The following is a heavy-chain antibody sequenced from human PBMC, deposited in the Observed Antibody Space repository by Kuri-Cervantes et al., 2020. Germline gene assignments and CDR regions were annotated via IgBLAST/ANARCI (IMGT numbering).Heavy chain of an antibody. J-gene: IGHJ4*02. Sequence: GGSLRLSCAASGFTFSSYSMNWVRQAPGKGLEWVSYISSSSSTIYYADSVKGRFTISRDNAKNSLYLQMNSLRAEDTAVYYCARWLQFSDYWGQGTLVTVSS. CDR3: ARWLQFSDY. V-gene: IGHV3-48*01. CDR2: ISSSSSTI. D-gene: IGHD5-24*01. CDR1: GFTFSSYS.